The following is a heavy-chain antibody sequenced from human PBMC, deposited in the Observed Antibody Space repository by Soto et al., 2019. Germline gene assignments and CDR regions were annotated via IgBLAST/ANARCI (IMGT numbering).Heavy chain of an antibody. CDR3: ARYVPAQDY. D-gene: IGHD2-2*01. CDR2: MNPNSGNT. J-gene: IGHJ4*02. V-gene: IGHV1-8*01. Sequence: ASVKVSCKASGYTFTSYDINWVRQATGQGLEWMGWMNPNSGNTGYAQKFQGRVTMTTDTSTSTAYMELRSLRSDDTAVYYCARYVPAQDYWGQGTLVTVSS. CDR1: GYTFTSYD.